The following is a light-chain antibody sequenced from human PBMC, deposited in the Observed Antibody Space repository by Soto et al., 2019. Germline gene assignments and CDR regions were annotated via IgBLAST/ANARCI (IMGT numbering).Light chain of an antibody. V-gene: IGLV2-23*02. Sequence: SALTQPASVSGSPGQSITISCTGTSSDVGSYKNLVSWYQQHPSKAPKAMIYEANKRPSGVSNRFSGSKSGNTASLTISGLQAEDEADYYCCSYTHGNTFFGSGTKVTVL. CDR1: SSDVGSYKNL. CDR2: EAN. J-gene: IGLJ1*01. CDR3: CSYTHGNTF.